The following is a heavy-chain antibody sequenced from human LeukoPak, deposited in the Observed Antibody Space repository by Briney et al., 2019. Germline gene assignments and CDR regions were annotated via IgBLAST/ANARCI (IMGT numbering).Heavy chain of an antibody. CDR3: ACGGDCLDY. D-gene: IGHD2-21*01. J-gene: IGHJ4*02. V-gene: IGHV4-34*01. CDR2: INHSGST. CDR1: GGSFSGYY. Sequence: PSETLSLTWAVYGGSFSGYYWSWIRQPPGKGLEWIGEINHSGSTNYNPSLKSRVTISVDTSKNQFSLKLSSVTAADTAVYYCACGGDCLDYWGQGTLVTVSS.